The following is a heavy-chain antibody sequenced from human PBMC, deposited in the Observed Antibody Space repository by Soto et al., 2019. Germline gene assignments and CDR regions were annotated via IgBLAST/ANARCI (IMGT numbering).Heavy chain of an antibody. CDR3: ARGEKGVTIFGVVSPYGMDV. J-gene: IGHJ6*02. D-gene: IGHD3-3*01. CDR1: GGSISSGGYY. Sequence: PSETLSLTCPVSGGSISSGGYYWSWIRQHPRKGLEWIGYIYYSGSTYYNPSLKSRVTISVDTSKNQFALKLSSVTDADTAVYYCARGEKGVTIFGVVSPYGMDVWGQGTTVTVSS. CDR2: IYYSGST. V-gene: IGHV4-31*03.